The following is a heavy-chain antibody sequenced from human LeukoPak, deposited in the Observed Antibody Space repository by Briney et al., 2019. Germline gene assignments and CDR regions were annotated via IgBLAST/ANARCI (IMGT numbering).Heavy chain of an antibody. J-gene: IGHJ3*02. CDR2: ISAYNGNT. Sequence: ASVTVSCTASGYTFTSYGISWVRQAPGQGLEWMGWISAYNGNTNYAQKLQGRVTMTTDTSTSTAYMELRSLRSDDTVVYYCARDRKRPYYDFWSGSLDAFDIWGQGTMVTVSS. CDR3: ARDRKRPYYDFWSGSLDAFDI. D-gene: IGHD3-3*01. V-gene: IGHV1-18*01. CDR1: GYTFTSYG.